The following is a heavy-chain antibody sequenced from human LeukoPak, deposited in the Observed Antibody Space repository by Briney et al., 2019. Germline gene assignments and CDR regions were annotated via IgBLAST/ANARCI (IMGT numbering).Heavy chain of an antibody. CDR1: GYTFTGYY. Sequence: RASVKVSCKASGYTFTGYYMHWVRQAPGQGLEWMGWINPYSGGTNYAQKFQGRVTMTRDTSISTAYIELSRLTSDDTAVYYCARPYCSGGSCHDYFDYWGQGTLVTVSS. CDR2: INPYSGGT. CDR3: ARPYCSGGSCHDYFDY. V-gene: IGHV1-2*02. J-gene: IGHJ4*02. D-gene: IGHD2-15*01.